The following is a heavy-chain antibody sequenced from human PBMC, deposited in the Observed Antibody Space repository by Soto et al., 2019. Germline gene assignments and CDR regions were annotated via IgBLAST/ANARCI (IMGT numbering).Heavy chain of an antibody. J-gene: IGHJ5*02. CDR3: TTDLSYCNSISCYNWFDP. Sequence: KTGGSLRLSCAASGFTFSNAWMTWVRQAPGKGLEWVGRIKSKADGGTIDYAAPVKGRFTISRDDSKKTLYLQMNSLKTEDTAVYYCTTDLSYCNSISCYNWFDPWGHGTLVTVSS. CDR1: GFTFSNAW. CDR2: IKSKADGGTI. D-gene: IGHD2-2*01. V-gene: IGHV3-15*01.